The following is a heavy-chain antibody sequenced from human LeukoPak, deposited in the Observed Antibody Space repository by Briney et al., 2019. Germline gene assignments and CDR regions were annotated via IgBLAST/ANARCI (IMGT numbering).Heavy chain of an antibody. CDR2: IKSKTDGGTT. CDR1: GFTFSNAW. D-gene: IGHD6-19*01. Sequence: GGSLRLSCAASGFTFSNAWMSWVRQAPGKGLEWVGRIKSKTDGGTTDYAAPVEGRFTISRDDSKNTLYLQMNSLKTEDTAVYYCTTLAVAGSDAFDIWGQGTMVTVSS. V-gene: IGHV3-15*01. J-gene: IGHJ3*02. CDR3: TTLAVAGSDAFDI.